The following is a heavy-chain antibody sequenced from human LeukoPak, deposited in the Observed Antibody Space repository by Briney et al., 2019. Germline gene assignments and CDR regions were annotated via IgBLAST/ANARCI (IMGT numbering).Heavy chain of an antibody. CDR3: ARDGPRRLN. CDR1: GFTFSSYE. CDR2: ISSSGSTI. D-gene: IGHD3-16*01. Sequence: GSLRLSCAASGFTFSSYEMNWVRQAPGKGLEWVSYISSSGSTIYYADSVKGRFTISRDNSKNTLYLQMNSLRAEDTAVYYCARDGPRRLNWGQGTLVTVSS. V-gene: IGHV3-48*03. J-gene: IGHJ4*02.